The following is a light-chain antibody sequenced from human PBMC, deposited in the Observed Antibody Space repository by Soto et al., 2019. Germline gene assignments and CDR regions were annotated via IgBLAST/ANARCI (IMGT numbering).Light chain of an antibody. CDR3: QQYNNWPQT. Sequence: EIVLTQSPATLSVSAGERATLSCRASQSVSSYLAWYQQKPGQAPRLLIYGASIRATDIPARFSGSGSGTEFTLTISSLQSEDFAVYYCQQYNNWPQTFGQGTKVDIK. CDR1: QSVSSY. V-gene: IGKV3-15*01. CDR2: GAS. J-gene: IGKJ1*01.